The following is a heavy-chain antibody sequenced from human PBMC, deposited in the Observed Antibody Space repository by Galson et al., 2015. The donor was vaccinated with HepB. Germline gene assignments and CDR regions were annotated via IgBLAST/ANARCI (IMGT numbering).Heavy chain of an antibody. CDR1: GFTFSSYS. Sequence: SLRLSCAASGFTFSSYSMNWVRQAPGKGLEWVSYISSSSSTIYYADSVKGRFTISRDNAKNSLYLQMNSLRDEDTAVYYCARPYSSGYYPYYYYYGMDVWGQGTTVTVSS. CDR2: ISSSSSTI. J-gene: IGHJ6*02. CDR3: ARPYSSGYYPYYYYYGMDV. D-gene: IGHD3-22*01. V-gene: IGHV3-48*02.